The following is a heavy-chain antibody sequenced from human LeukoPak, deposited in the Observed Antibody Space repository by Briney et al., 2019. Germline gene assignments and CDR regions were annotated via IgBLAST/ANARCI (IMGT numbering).Heavy chain of an antibody. CDR1: GYSFTSYW. J-gene: IGHJ6*02. Sequence: GESLKISCKGSGYSFTSYWIGWVRQMPGKGLEWMGIIYPGDSDTRYSPSFQGQVTISAGKSISTAYLQWSSLKASDTAMYYCARSLAGDYYYYYGMDVWGQGTTVTVSS. D-gene: IGHD7-27*01. CDR2: IYPGDSDT. CDR3: ARSLAGDYYYYYGMDV. V-gene: IGHV5-51*01.